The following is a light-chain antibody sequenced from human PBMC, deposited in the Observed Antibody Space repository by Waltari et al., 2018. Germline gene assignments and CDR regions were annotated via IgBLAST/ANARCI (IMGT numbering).Light chain of an antibody. CDR1: SSDVGYYDY. J-gene: IGLJ1*01. CDR2: DVT. V-gene: IGLV2-14*01. Sequence: QSALTQPASVSGSPGQSVTISCTGTSSDVGYYDYVSWCQQHPGNAPKLMIYDVTKRPSGVSTRFSGSKSGNTASLTISGLQTEDEADYYCISYTTTSTFVFGTGTKVTVL. CDR3: ISYTTTSTFV.